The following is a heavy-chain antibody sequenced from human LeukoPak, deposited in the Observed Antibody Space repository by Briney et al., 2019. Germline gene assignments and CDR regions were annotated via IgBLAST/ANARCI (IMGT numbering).Heavy chain of an antibody. CDR1: GGTFSSYA. D-gene: IGHD5-24*01. CDR3: AVCGISREMATISGGFDY. V-gene: IGHV1-69*06. Sequence: SVKVSCKASGGTFSSYAISWVRQAPGQGLEWMGGIIPIFGTANYAQKFQGRVTITADKSTSTAYMELSSLRSEDTAVYYCAVCGISREMATISGGFDYWGQGTLVTVSS. J-gene: IGHJ4*02. CDR2: IIPIFGTA.